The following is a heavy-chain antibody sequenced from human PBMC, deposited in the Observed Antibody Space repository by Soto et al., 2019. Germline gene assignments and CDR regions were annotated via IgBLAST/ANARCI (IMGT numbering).Heavy chain of an antibody. V-gene: IGHV4-31*11. Sequence: PAETLSLTCDVTGGAISSGAYYWTWIRQDPGKGLEWVGYIYYDGSNYSNQSPERGIDIKIGTYTKRFSLEHKYVIGAEAAVYYCAREYPSRWHWDLLWGQGNLVTVSS. CDR2: IYYDGSN. J-gene: IGHJ4*02. D-gene: IGHD1-26*01. CDR1: GGAISSGAYY. CDR3: AREYPSRWHWDLL.